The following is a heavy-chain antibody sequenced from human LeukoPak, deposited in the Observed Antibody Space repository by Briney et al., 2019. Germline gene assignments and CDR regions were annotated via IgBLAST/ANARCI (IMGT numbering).Heavy chain of an antibody. Sequence: NAGGSLRLSCAASGFTFSSYSMNWVRQAPGKGLEWVSSISSSSSYIYYADSVKGRFTISRDNAKNSLYLQMNSLRAEDTAVYYCARGPNSNWSGLDFWGQGTLLTVSS. CDR3: ARGPNSNWSGLDF. J-gene: IGHJ4*02. CDR1: GFTFSSYS. D-gene: IGHD6-6*01. V-gene: IGHV3-21*01. CDR2: ISSSSSYI.